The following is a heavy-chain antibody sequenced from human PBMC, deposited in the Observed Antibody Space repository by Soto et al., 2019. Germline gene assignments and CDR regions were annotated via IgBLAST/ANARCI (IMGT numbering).Heavy chain of an antibody. CDR1: GGSFSTDY. CDR3: ARVLAARASRDFDY. J-gene: IGHJ4*02. V-gene: IGHV4-34*01. Sequence: QVQLQQWGAGLLKPSETLSLTCAVYGGSFSTDYWSWIRQPPVKGLEWIGEINPSGGTNNNPALKSRVTISVATSKSQVSLKLSSVTAADTAVYYCARVLAARASRDFDYWGQGTLVTVSS. D-gene: IGHD6-6*01. CDR2: INPSGGT.